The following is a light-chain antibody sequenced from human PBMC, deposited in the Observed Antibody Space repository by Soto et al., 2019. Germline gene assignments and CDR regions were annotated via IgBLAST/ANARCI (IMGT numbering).Light chain of an antibody. CDR1: QDISNY. CDR3: QQYDNFFT. CDR2: DAS. V-gene: IGKV1-33*01. J-gene: IGKJ3*01. Sequence: DIQMTQSPSSLSASVGDRVTSTCQASQDISNYLNWYQQKPGKAPKLLIYDASNLETGVPSRFSGSGSGTDFTFTISSLQPEDIATYYCQQYDNFFTFGPGTKVDIK.